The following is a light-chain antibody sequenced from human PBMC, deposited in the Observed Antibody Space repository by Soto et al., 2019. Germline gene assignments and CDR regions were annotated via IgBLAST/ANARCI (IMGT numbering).Light chain of an antibody. V-gene: IGLV2-14*01. CDR2: EVT. J-gene: IGLJ1*01. CDR1: SGDIGSYNR. CDR3: SSYTNINTRACV. Sequence: QSVLAQPASVSWSPGQSIPFSCTGTSGDIGSYNRVSWYQQHPGKAPKLIIYEVTDRPSGVSNRFSGSKAGNTASLTISGLQAEDEAEYYCSSYTNINTRACVFGTGTK.